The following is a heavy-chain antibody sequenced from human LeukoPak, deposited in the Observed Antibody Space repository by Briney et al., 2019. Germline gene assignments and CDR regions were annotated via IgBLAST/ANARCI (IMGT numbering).Heavy chain of an antibody. CDR3: ARAQLWLEYYYMDV. Sequence: DPSQTLSLTCTVSGGSISSGSYYWSWIRQPAGKGLEWIGRIYTSGSTNYNPSLKSRVTISVGTSKNQFSLKLSSVTAADTAVYYCARAQLWLEYYYMDVWGKGTTVTVSS. CDR2: IYTSGST. D-gene: IGHD5-18*01. J-gene: IGHJ6*03. CDR1: GGSISSGSYY. V-gene: IGHV4-61*02.